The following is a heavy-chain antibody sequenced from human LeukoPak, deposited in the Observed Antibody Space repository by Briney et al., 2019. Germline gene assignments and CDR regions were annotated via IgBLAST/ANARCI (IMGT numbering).Heavy chain of an antibody. J-gene: IGHJ4*02. V-gene: IGHV4-34*01. CDR2: INHSGST. CDR3: ARGAKHWTYYYDSSGYYYWDY. CDR1: GGSFSGYY. D-gene: IGHD3-22*01. Sequence: PSETLSLTCAVYGGSFSGYYWSWIRQPPGKGLEWIGEINHSGSTNYNPSLKSRVTISVDTSKNQFSLKLSSVTAADTAVYYCARGAKHWTYYYDSSGYYYWDYWGQGTLVTVSS.